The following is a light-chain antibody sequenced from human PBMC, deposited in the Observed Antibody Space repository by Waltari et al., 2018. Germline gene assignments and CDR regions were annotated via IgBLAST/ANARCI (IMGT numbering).Light chain of an antibody. V-gene: IGKV1-39*01. CDR3: QQSYSTPPIT. Sequence: DIQMTQSPSSLSASVGDRVTITCRASQSISSYLNWYQQKPGKAPKLLIYAASSLQSGVPSRFTGSGSETDFTLTISNLQPEDFATYYCQQSYSTPPITLGQGTRLEIK. CDR1: QSISSY. CDR2: AAS. J-gene: IGKJ5*01.